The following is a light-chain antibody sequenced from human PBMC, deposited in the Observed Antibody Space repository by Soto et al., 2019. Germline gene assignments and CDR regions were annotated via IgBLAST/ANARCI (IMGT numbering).Light chain of an antibody. CDR2: EVS. CDR3: SSNTSTSTYV. J-gene: IGLJ1*01. CDR1: SSDVGSYNY. V-gene: IGLV2-14*01. Sequence: QSALTQPASVSGSPGQSITISCTGTSSDVGSYNYVSWYQQHPGKAPKLMIYEVSNRPSGVSHRFSGSKSGNTASLTISGLQAEDETIYYCSSNTSTSTYVFGTGTKLTVL.